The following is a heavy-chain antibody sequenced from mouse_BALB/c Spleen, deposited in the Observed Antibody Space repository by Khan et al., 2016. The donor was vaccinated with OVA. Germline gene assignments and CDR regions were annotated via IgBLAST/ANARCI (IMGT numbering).Heavy chain of an antibody. CDR2: VSTGGSYT. D-gene: IGHD1-1*01. V-gene: IGHV5-6*01. CDR1: GFTFSTYG. J-gene: IGHJ3*01. Sequence: EVELVESGGDLVKPGGSLKLSCAASGFTFSTYGMSWVRQTPDKRLEWVATVSTGGSYTYYPDSVKGRFTISRDNAKHTLYLQMSSLKSEDTAMFYCTRLAYYYDSEGFAYWGQGTLVTVSA. CDR3: TRLAYYYDSEGFAY.